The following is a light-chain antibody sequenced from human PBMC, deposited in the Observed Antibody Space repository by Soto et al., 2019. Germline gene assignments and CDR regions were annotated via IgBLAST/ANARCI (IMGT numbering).Light chain of an antibody. CDR2: DAY. J-gene: IGKJ5*01. CDR1: QSFRGL. Sequence: EVVLTQSPVTLSLSPGERATLSCRASQSFRGLLAWYQQKPGQAPRLLIYDAYNRATGIPPRFSGSGSGTDLTLTISSLEPEDSAVYYCQQRHMRPITFGQGTRLEIK. CDR3: QQRHMRPIT. V-gene: IGKV3-11*01.